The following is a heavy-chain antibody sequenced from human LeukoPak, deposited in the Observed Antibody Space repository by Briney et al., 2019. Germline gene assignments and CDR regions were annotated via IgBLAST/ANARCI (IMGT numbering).Heavy chain of an antibody. Sequence: GRSLRLSCAASGFTFSSYGMHWVRQAPSKGLEWVAVISYDGSNKYYADSVKGRFTISRDNSKNTLYLQMNSLRAEDTAVYYCAKDLSGSGSSWGQGTLVTVS. D-gene: IGHD3-10*01. CDR3: AKDLSGSGSS. J-gene: IGHJ4*02. CDR2: ISYDGSNK. V-gene: IGHV3-30*18. CDR1: GFTFSSYG.